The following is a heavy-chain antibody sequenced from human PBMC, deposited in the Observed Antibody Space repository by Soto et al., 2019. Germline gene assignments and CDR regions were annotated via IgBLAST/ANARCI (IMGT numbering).Heavy chain of an antibody. J-gene: IGHJ5*02. V-gene: IGHV1-58*01. CDR2: IVVGSGNT. Sequence: SVKVSCKASGFTFTSSAVQWVRQARGQRLEWIGWIVVGSGNTNYAQKFQERVPITRDMSTSTAYMELSSLRSEDTAVYYCAADRITGTTWGGFDPWGQGTLVTVSS. CDR3: AADRITGTTWGGFDP. D-gene: IGHD1-7*01. CDR1: GFTFTSSA.